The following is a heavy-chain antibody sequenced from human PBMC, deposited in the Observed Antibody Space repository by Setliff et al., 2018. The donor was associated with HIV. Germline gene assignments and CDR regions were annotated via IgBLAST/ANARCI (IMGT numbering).Heavy chain of an antibody. CDR3: VTSSSWSSRLNF. CDR2: TSLSGKT. D-gene: IGHD2-2*01. Sequence: SETLSLTCAVYGGPLSGHYWSWIRQPPGQGLEWIGETSLSGKTNYNPSLKSRVTISVDTSKNQFSLKLTSVTAADTAVYYCVTSSSWSSRLNFWGPGMLVTVSS. CDR1: GGPLSGHY. V-gene: IGHV4-34*01. J-gene: IGHJ4*02.